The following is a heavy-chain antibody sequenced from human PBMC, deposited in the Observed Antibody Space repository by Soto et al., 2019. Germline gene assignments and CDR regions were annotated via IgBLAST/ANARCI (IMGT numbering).Heavy chain of an antibody. CDR2: IFSNDEE. CDR3: APMEYS. Sequence: QVTVKESGPVLVKATETLTLTCTVSVISLSNGTMGVSWIRQTPGTALEWLAHIFSNDEESYSTSLKSRLTISKDTSKSRVVLTMTNMDPVDTTTYYCAPMEYSGGQGTLVTVSS. J-gene: IGHJ4*02. CDR1: VISLSNGTMG. D-gene: IGHD2-15*01. V-gene: IGHV2-26*01.